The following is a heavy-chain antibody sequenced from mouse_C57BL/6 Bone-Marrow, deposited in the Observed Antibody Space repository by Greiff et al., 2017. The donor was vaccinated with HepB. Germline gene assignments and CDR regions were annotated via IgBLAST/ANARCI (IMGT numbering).Heavy chain of an antibody. CDR1: GYTFTDYY. D-gene: IGHD2-3*01. CDR2: IFPGSGST. J-gene: IGHJ3*01. CDR3: ARFGWLLRGFAY. V-gene: IGHV1-75*01. Sequence: VKLMESGPELVKPGASVKISCKASGYTFTDYYINWVKQRPGQGLEWIGWIFPGSGSTYYNEKFKGKATLTVDKSSSTAYMLLSSLTSEDSAVYFCARFGWLLRGFAYWGQGTLVTVSA.